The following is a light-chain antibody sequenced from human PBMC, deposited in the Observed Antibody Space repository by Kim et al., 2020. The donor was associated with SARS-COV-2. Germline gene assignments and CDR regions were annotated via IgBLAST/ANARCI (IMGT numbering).Light chain of an antibody. CDR2: DAS. Sequence: EIVLTQSPGTLSLSPGERATLSCRASQSVRSTYLAWYRQIPGQAPSLLIYDASSRATGIPDRFSGSGSGTDFTLAISRLEPEDFAVYYCQQYGSSPITFGQGTRLEIK. J-gene: IGKJ5*01. CDR3: QQYGSSPIT. CDR1: QSVRSTY. V-gene: IGKV3-20*01.